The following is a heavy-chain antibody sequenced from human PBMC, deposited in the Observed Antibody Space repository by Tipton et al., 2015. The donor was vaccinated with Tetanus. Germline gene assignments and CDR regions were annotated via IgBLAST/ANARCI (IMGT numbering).Heavy chain of an antibody. CDR2: MYYSGTT. D-gene: IGHD2-8*02. CDR3: ARATSTGPAYNWFDP. J-gene: IGHJ5*02. CDR1: GGSISSADYS. Sequence: GLVKPSQTLSVTCVVSGGSISSADYSWSWIRQPPGKGLQWIGYMYYSGTTHYNPSLKSRVTISIDRSKNQLSLKLTSVTAADTAVYYCARATSTGPAYNWFDPWGQGTLVTVSS. V-gene: IGHV4-30-2*01.